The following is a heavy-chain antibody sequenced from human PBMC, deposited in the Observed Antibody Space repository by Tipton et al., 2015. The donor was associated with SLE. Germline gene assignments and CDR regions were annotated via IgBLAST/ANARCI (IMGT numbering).Heavy chain of an antibody. V-gene: IGHV4-39*07. CDR2: IYYSGST. Sequence: LRLSCTVSGGSISSSSYYWGWIRQPPGKGLEWIGSIYYSGSTGYNPSLKSRVTMSVDTSNNQFSLKLSSVTAADTAVYYCARGGDYDYAPPDFWGQGTLVTVSS. CDR3: ARGGDYDYAPPDF. D-gene: IGHD3-16*01. CDR1: GGSISSSSYY. J-gene: IGHJ4*02.